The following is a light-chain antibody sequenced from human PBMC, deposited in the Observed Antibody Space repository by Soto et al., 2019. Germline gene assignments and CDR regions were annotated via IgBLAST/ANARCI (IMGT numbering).Light chain of an antibody. CDR1: QSFSGH. Sequence: EIVSTQSPDTLALSPGERATLSCRASQSFSGHLAWYQQKPGQAPRLLIYDASKRATGIPARFSGSGFGTDYTLTISSLEPEDFAVYYCQQRSKWRTFGQGTKVDIK. CDR3: QQRSKWRT. V-gene: IGKV3-11*01. J-gene: IGKJ1*01. CDR2: DAS.